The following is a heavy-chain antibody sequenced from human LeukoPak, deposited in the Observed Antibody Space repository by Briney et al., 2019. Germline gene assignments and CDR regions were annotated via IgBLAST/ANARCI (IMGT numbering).Heavy chain of an antibody. CDR3: AKDWSYSSGFWRYYYYGMDV. CDR1: GFTFSSYG. CDR2: ISYDGSNK. D-gene: IGHD6-19*01. V-gene: IGHV3-30*18. J-gene: IGHJ6*02. Sequence: GRSLRLSCAASGFTFSSYGMHRVRQAPGKGLEWVAVISYDGSNKYYADSVKGRFTISRDNSKNTLYLQMNSLRAEDTAVYYCAKDWSYSSGFWRYYYYGMDVWGQGTTVTVSS.